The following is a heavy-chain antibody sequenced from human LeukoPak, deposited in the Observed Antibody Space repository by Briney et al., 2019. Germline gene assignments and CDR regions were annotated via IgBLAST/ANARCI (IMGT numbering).Heavy chain of an antibody. V-gene: IGHV1-24*01. D-gene: IGHD3-3*01. CDR2: FDPEDGET. J-gene: IGHJ4*02. CDR3: ARPNFWSGYYQGY. Sequence: ASVKVSCKVSGYTLTELSMHWVRQAPRKGLEWMGGFDPEDGETIYAQKFQGRVTMTRDTSISTAYMELSRLRSDDTAVYYCARPNFWSGYYQGYWGQGTLVTVSS. CDR1: GYTLTELS.